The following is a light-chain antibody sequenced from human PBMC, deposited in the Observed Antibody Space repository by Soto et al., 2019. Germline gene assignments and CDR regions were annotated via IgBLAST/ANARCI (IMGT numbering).Light chain of an antibody. V-gene: IGLV2-14*01. CDR2: NVS. Sequence: QSALTQPASVSGSPGQSITISCTGTSSDVGGHNFVSWYQQHPGKAPKLMIYNVSNRPSGVSARFSGSKSGNTASLTISGLQAEDEADYYCSSYTSSSTLYVFGTGTRPPS. CDR3: SSYTSSSTLYV. J-gene: IGLJ1*01. CDR1: SSDVGGHNF.